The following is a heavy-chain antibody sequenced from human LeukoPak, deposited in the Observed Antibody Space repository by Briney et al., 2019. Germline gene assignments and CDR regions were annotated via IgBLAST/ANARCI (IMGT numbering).Heavy chain of an antibody. CDR3: ARDGVQLYGNLDY. V-gene: IGHV4-38-2*02. CDR2: IYHSGST. CDR1: GYSISSGYY. J-gene: IGHJ4*02. Sequence: SETLSLTCTVSGYSISSGYYWGWIRQPPGKGLEWIGSIYHSGSTYYNPSLKSQVTISVDTSKNQFSLKLSSVTAADTAVYYCARDGVQLYGNLDYWGQGTLVTVSS. D-gene: IGHD2-8*01.